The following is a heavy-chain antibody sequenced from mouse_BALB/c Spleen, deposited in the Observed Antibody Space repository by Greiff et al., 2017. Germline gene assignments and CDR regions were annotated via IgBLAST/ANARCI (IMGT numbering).Heavy chain of an antibody. J-gene: IGHJ4*01. Sequence: EVHLVESGGGLVQPGGSMKLSCVASGFTFSSYWMSWVRQSPEKGLEWVAEIRLKSDNYATHYAESVKGKFTISRDDSKSRLYLQMNSLRAEDTGIYYCTDYAMDYWGQGTSVTVSS. CDR1: GFTFSSYW. CDR3: TDYAMDY. V-gene: IGHV6-3*01. CDR2: IRLKSDNYAT.